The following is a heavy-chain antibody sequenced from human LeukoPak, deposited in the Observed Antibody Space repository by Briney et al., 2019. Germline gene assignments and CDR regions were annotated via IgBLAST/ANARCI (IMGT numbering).Heavy chain of an antibody. J-gene: IGHJ4*02. D-gene: IGHD3-10*01. CDR2: IRNKAYGGTT. V-gene: IGHV3-49*02. CDR3: TRDLLAGDYYGSGNLGY. Sequence: WIRQPPGKGLEWVGFIRNKAYGGTTEYAASVKGRFTISRDDSKSIAYLQMNSLKTEDTAVYYCTRDLLAGDYYGSGNLGYWGQGTLVTVSS.